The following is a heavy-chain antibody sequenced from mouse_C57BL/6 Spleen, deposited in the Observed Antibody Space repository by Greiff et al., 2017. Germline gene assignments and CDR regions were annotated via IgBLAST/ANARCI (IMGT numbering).Heavy chain of an antibody. D-gene: IGHD2-4*01. CDR1: GFTFSDYG. Sequence: EVKLVESGGGLVKPGGSLKLSCAASGFTFSDYGLHWVRQAPEKGLEWVAYISSGSSTIYYADTVKGRFTISRDNAKNTLFLQMTSLRSEDTAMYYCARNLYYDYDLDYWGQGTTLTVSS. CDR2: ISSGSSTI. J-gene: IGHJ2*01. V-gene: IGHV5-17*01. CDR3: ARNLYYDYDLDY.